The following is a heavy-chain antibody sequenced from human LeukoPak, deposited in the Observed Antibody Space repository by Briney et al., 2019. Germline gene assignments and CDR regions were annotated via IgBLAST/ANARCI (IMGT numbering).Heavy chain of an antibody. CDR3: ARRLMCCSGGSCYTYWFDP. J-gene: IGHJ5*02. Sequence: GESLKISCKGSGYSFTNYWIGWVRQMPGKGLEWMGIIYPGDSDTRYSPSFQGQVTISADKSISTAYLQWSSLKASDTAMYYCARRLMCCSGGSCYTYWFDPWGQGTLVTVSS. D-gene: IGHD2-15*01. V-gene: IGHV5-51*01. CDR1: GYSFTNYW. CDR2: IYPGDSDT.